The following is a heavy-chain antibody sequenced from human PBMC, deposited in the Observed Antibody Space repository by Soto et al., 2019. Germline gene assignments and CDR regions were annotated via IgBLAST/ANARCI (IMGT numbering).Heavy chain of an antibody. V-gene: IGHV3-7*03. J-gene: IGHJ4*02. CDR2: INEDGSEK. CDR3: ARTGWPQSSYYFDY. CDR1: GFSFSLFW. Sequence: GGSLRLSCAASGFSFSLFWMSWVRQTPGKGLEWVANINEDGSEKFFADSVRGRFTISRDNAKNSLSLQMNSLTADDTAVYYCARTGWPQSSYYFDYWGQGTLVTVSS. D-gene: IGHD3-16*01.